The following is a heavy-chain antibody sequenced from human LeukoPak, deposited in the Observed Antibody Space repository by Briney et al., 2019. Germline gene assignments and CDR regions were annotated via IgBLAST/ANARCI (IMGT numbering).Heavy chain of an antibody. J-gene: IGHJ3*02. Sequence: PGGSLRLSCAASGFTFSTYAMHWVRQAPGKGLEWVAVISYDGNSKWYADSVKGRFTISRDNSKNTLYLQMNSLRAEDTAVYYCARDSRDYYDSTGAFDIWGQGTMVTVSS. D-gene: IGHD3-22*01. CDR1: GFTFSTYA. CDR2: ISYDGNSK. CDR3: ARDSRDYYDSTGAFDI. V-gene: IGHV3-30-3*01.